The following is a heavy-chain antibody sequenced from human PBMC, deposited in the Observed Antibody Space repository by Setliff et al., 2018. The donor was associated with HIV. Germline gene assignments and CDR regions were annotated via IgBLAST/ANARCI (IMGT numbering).Heavy chain of an antibody. V-gene: IGHV3-49*03. CDR3: ARTPGAWENYFDY. CDR1: GFTFSSYE. CDR2: IRSKPYGWTT. D-gene: IGHD1-26*01. Sequence: PGGSLRLSCAASGFTFSSYEMNWFRQAPGKGLEWVGLIRSKPYGWTTEYAASVKGRFTISRDDFEGVAYPQMDRLKSEDSAVYYCARTPGAWENYFDYWGQGTLVTVSS. J-gene: IGHJ4*02.